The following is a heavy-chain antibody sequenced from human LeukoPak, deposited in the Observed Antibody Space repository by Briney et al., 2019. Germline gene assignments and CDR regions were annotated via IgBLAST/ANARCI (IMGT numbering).Heavy chain of an antibody. CDR2: IFGSGRAT. J-gene: IGHJ3*02. V-gene: IGHV3-23*01. Sequence: GGSLRLSCAASGFTFSSYAMIWVRQAPGKGLEWVSDIFGSGRATYYTDSVKGRFTISREKSKNTLYLQMNSLRAEDTAIYYCAKSQYCTNGVCFTWGAFDIWGQGTMVSV. D-gene: IGHD2-8*01. CDR3: AKSQYCTNGVCFTWGAFDI. CDR1: GFTFSSYA.